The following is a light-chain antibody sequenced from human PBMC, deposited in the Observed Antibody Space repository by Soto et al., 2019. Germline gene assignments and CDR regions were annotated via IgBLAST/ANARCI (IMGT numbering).Light chain of an antibody. CDR3: QQYGSSPAST. V-gene: IGKV3-20*01. CDR2: GAS. J-gene: IGKJ5*01. Sequence: EIVLTQSPGTLSLSPGERATLSCRASQSVSSSYLAWYQQKPGQAPRLLIYGASSRATGIPDRFSGSGSGTDFTVTISRLEPEDFAVYYCQQYGSSPASTFGQGTRLEIK. CDR1: QSVSSSY.